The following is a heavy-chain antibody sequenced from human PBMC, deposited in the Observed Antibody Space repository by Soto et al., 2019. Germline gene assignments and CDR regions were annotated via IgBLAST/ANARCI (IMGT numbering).Heavy chain of an antibody. CDR3: ARGNDWKSSTFDI. J-gene: IGHJ3*02. CDR2: VYYSGGT. V-gene: IGHV4-59*11. D-gene: IGHD2-21*01. CDR1: GGSLIDHY. Sequence: QVQLQESGPGLVKPSETLSLTCTVSGGSLIDHYWNWIRQTPGKGLHWIGYVYYSGGTNYNPSLKSRVTMSVDTSKNQFSLNLGSVTAADTAVYYCARGNDWKSSTFDIWGQGTMFSVSS.